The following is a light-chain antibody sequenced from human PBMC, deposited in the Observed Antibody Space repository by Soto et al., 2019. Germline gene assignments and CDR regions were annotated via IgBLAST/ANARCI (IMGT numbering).Light chain of an antibody. CDR2: GAS. J-gene: IGKJ2*01. CDR3: QQFSNNHWPPYT. Sequence: EIVMTQSPATLSVSPGERVTLSCRASQSLYSTLAWYQQKPGQAPRLLIYGASARAAGVSDRFSVSGSGTDFTLTISNLRSEDFAVYYCQQFSNNHWPPYTFGQGTKLEIK. CDR1: QSLYST. V-gene: IGKV3-15*01.